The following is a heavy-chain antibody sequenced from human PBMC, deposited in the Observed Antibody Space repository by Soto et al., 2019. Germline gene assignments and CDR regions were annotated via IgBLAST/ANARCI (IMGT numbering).Heavy chain of an antibody. J-gene: IGHJ4*02. V-gene: IGHV3-23*01. CDR1: GFAFSSSA. Sequence: EVQLLESGGGLAQPGGSLRLSCAASGFAFSSSAMDWIRQTPGKGLQWVSAITVAGGGIYYADSVKGRFTISRDNSKKTLYLQMNSLSAEDTAQYFCAKWPPSPKMGVTSHWGQGTLVTVSS. D-gene: IGHD1-26*01. CDR3: AKWPPSPKMGVTSH. CDR2: ITVAGGGI.